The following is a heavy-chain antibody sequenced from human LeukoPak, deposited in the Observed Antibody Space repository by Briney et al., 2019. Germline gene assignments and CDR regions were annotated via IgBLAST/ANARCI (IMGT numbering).Heavy chain of an antibody. D-gene: IGHD3-10*01. V-gene: IGHV3-7*01. CDR3: ARQITSPCDAFDL. Sequence: GGSLRLSCEASGFIFSSSWMTWVRQAPGKGLEWVANIKRDGSEKYCVDSVKGRFTISRDNAKNSLYLQMNSLTAEDTAVYYCARQITSPCDAFDLWGQGTMVTVSS. CDR2: IKRDGSEK. J-gene: IGHJ3*01. CDR1: GFIFSSSW.